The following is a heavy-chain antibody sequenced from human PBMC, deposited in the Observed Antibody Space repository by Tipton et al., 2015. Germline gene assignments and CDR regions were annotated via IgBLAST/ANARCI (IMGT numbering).Heavy chain of an antibody. Sequence: SLRLSCAASGFTFSSYAMSWVRQAPGKGLEWVSGISGGGGSTYYADSVKGRFTISRDNSKNTLYLQMSSLRAEDTAVYYCAKYMGGGRKYYYYSMDVWGQGTTVTVSS. CDR1: GFTFSSYA. D-gene: IGHD4-23*01. V-gene: IGHV3-23*01. J-gene: IGHJ6*02. CDR2: ISGGGGST. CDR3: AKYMGGGRKYYYYSMDV.